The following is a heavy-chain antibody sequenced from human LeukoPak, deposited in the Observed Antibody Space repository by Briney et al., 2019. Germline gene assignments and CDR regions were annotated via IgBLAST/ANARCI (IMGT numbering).Heavy chain of an antibody. J-gene: IGHJ4*02. CDR1: GFTVSSIH. V-gene: IGHV3-53*01. D-gene: IGHD3-22*01. Sequence: PGGSLRLSCAASGFTVSSIHLSWVRQAPGKGLEWVSVIYSGGSTYYADSVKGRFTISRDNSKNTLYLQMNSLRAEDTAVYFCARVMYYYDSSGSPYFDYWGQGTLVTVSS. CDR3: ARVMYYYDSSGSPYFDY. CDR2: IYSGGST.